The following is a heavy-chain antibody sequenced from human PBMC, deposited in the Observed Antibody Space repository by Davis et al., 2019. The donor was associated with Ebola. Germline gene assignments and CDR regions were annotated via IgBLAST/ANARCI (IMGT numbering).Heavy chain of an antibody. Sequence: PSETLSLTCPLSGDSVSVNSGGWNWIRQSPSRGLEWLGWTSYNSTWYNDYAESVKSRITINPDTSKTQFSLQLNSGTPEDTAVYYCARGWLRGWFDPWGQGTLVTVSS. J-gene: IGHJ5*02. V-gene: IGHV6-1*01. CDR3: ARGWLRGWFDP. CDR1: GDSVSVNSGG. CDR2: TSYNSTWYN. D-gene: IGHD5-12*01.